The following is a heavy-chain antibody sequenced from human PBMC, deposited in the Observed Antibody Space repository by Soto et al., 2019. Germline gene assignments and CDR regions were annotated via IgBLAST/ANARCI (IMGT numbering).Heavy chain of an antibody. Sequence: SETLSLTCTVSGGLITGHYWSWFRQPPGKGLEWIGYVHYTGGTNYNPSLKSRVTISVDTSRNQFSLKLRSVTAADTSVDYGGRSNGWYVHDYWGQGTLDTVSS. CDR1: GGLITGHY. V-gene: IGHV4-59*08. CDR3: GRSNGWYVHDY. CDR2: VHYTGGT. J-gene: IGHJ4*02. D-gene: IGHD6-19*01.